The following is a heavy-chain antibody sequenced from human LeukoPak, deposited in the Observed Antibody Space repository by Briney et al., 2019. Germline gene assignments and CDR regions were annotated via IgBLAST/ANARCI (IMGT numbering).Heavy chain of an antibody. D-gene: IGHD3-22*01. Sequence: SETLSLTSAVYGGSFNDHSWSWIRQPPGKGLEWIGEIYHGGSTKYDPSLKSRVTMSVDTSKNQFSLRLNSVTAADTAVYYCARSERYYDSSAYYYSPQGPVDFWGQGTLVTVSS. CDR3: ARSERYYDSSAYYYSPQGPVDF. J-gene: IGHJ4*02. CDR2: IYHGGST. V-gene: IGHV4-34*01. CDR1: GGSFNDHS.